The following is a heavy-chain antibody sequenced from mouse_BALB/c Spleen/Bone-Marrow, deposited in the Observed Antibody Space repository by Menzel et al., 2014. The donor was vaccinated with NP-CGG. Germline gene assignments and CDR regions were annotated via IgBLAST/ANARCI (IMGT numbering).Heavy chain of an antibody. CDR1: GYSITSGYS. V-gene: IGHV3-1*02. CDR3: ARWRYDPYAMDY. CDR2: IHYSGST. J-gene: IGHJ4*01. Sequence: EVQLQQSGPDLVTPSQSLSLTCTVTGYSITSGYSWHWIRQFPGNKLEWMGYIHYSGSTNYNPSLKSRISITRDTSKNQFFLQLNSVSTEDTATYYCARWRYDPYAMDYWGQGTSVTVSS. D-gene: IGHD2-14*01.